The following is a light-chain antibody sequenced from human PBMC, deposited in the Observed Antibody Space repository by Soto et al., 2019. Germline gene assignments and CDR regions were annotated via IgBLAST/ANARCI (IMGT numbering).Light chain of an antibody. CDR3: QQYNSYSWT. CDR2: DAS. CDR1: QSISSW. Sequence: DIQMTQSPPTLSAFVGDRVAITCRASQSISSWLAWYQQKPGKAPKLLIYDASSLESGVPSRFSGSGSGTEFTLTISSLQPDDFATYYCQQYNSYSWTFGQGTKVDIK. V-gene: IGKV1-5*01. J-gene: IGKJ1*01.